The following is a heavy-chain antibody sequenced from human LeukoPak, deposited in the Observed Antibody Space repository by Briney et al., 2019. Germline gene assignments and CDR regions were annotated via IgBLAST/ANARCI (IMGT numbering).Heavy chain of an antibody. J-gene: IGHJ4*02. D-gene: IGHD3-22*01. Sequence: SETLSFTCAVYGGSFSGYYWSWIRQPPGKGLEWIGEINHSGSTNYNPSLKSRVTISVDTSKNQFSLKLSSVTAADTAVYYCARGPGYYYDSSGYFDYWGQGTLVTVSS. CDR1: GGSFSGYY. V-gene: IGHV4-34*01. CDR3: ARGPGYYYDSSGYFDY. CDR2: INHSGST.